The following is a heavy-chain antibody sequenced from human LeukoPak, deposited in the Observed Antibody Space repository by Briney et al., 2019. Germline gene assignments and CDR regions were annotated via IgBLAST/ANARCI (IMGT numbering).Heavy chain of an antibody. Sequence: PGRSLRLSCAASGFTFSSYAMHWVRQAPGKGLEWVAVISYDGSNKYYADSVKGRFTISRDNSKNTLYLQMNSLRAEDTAVYYCARTWELLPDFDYWGQGTLVTVSS. CDR3: ARTWELLPDFDY. V-gene: IGHV3-30-3*01. CDR2: ISYDGSNK. CDR1: GFTFSSYA. D-gene: IGHD1-26*01. J-gene: IGHJ4*02.